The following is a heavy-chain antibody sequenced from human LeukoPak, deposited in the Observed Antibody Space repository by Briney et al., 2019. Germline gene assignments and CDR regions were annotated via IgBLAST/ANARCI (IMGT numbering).Heavy chain of an antibody. V-gene: IGHV3-23*01. CDR2: ISGSGGST. D-gene: IGHD2-2*02. CDR3: AKDLRVVVPAAIARDY. J-gene: IGHJ4*02. CDR1: GFTFSSYA. Sequence: PGGSLRLSCAASGFTFSSYAMSWVRQAPGKGLEWVSAISGSGGSTYYADSVKGRFTISRDNSKNTLYLQMNSLRAEDTAVYYCAKDLRVVVPAAIARDYWGQGTLVTVSS.